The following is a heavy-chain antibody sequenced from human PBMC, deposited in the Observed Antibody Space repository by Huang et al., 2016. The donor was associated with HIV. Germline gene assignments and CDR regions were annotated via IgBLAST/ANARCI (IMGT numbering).Heavy chain of an antibody. Sequence: EVELAESGGGSVRPGQSLRLSCVGSGFIFSDYWMHWVRQIPGKGVRWVECIERDGSCTSYADAVKGRFTIYRDNARNTVYLQMSSLRVDDTAVYYCVRAREKGYDFWSGYRYWGQGAQVTVSS. CDR3: VRAREKGYDFWSGYRY. V-gene: IGHV3-74*02. D-gene: IGHD3-3*01. CDR2: IERDGSCT. J-gene: IGHJ4*01. CDR1: GFIFSDYW.